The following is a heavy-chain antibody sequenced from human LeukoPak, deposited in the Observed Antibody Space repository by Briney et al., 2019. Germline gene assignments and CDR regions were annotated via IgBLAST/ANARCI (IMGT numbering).Heavy chain of an antibody. D-gene: IGHD7-27*01. CDR2: IYTSGST. CDR3: AXXTEFTGVVWFDP. V-gene: IGHV4-4*07. J-gene: IGHJ5*02. Sequence: SETLSLTCTVSGGSISSYYWSWIRQPAGKGLEWIGRIYTSGSTNYNPSLKSRVTMSVDTSKNQFSLKLSSVTAADTAVYYCAXXTEFTGVVWFDPWGQGTLVTVSS. CDR1: GGSISSYY.